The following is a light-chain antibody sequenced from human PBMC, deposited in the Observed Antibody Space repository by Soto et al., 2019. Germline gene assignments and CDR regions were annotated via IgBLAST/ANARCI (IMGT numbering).Light chain of an antibody. J-gene: IGLJ2*01. CDR2: DVS. CDR1: SSNVGDYDY. Sequence: QSVLTQPASVSGSPAQSITISCTGTSSNVGDYDYVCWYQQHLGKAPKPMIYDVSNRPSRVSNRFSGSKSGNTASLTISGLQAEDEVDYYCSSYTSSDTLVLFGGGTKLTVL. V-gene: IGLV2-14*03. CDR3: SSYTSSDTLVL.